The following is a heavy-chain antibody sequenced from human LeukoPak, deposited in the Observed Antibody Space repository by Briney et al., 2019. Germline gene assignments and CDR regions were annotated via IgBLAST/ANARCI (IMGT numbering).Heavy chain of an antibody. CDR1: GFIFDDYA. Sequence: PGGSLRLSCAASGFIFDDYAMNWVRQAPGKGLEWVSSISSSSSYIYYADSVKGRFTISRDNAKNSLYLQMNSLRAEDTAVYYCARVSIAVAGAARADFDYWGQGTLVTVSS. J-gene: IGHJ4*02. CDR3: ARVSIAVAGAARADFDY. CDR2: ISSSSSYI. V-gene: IGHV3-21*01. D-gene: IGHD6-19*01.